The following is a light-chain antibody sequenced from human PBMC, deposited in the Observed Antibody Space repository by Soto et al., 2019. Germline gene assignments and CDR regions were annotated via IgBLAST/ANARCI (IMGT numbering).Light chain of an antibody. V-gene: IGLV2-14*03. Sequence: QSALTQPASVSGSPGRSVTISCTGTSTDVGDFNYVSWYQHLPGRAPKLIIYDVTNRPSGIPYRFSASKSGRTASLTISGLQAEDEADYYCSSYSSSPTHVVFGGGTKLTVL. CDR1: STDVGDFNY. J-gene: IGLJ2*01. CDR3: SSYSSSPTHVV. CDR2: DVT.